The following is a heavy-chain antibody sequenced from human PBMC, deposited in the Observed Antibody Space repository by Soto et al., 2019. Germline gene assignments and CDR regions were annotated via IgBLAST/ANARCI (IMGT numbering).Heavy chain of an antibody. V-gene: IGHV1-8*01. CDR1: GDSFTSYD. D-gene: IGHD3-10*01. J-gene: IGHJ4*02. CDR2: MNSNSGNT. CDR3: ARGLISRGLVATH. Sequence: QVQLVQSGAEVKKPGASVKVSCKTSGDSFTSYDINWVRQAPGQGLEWLGRMNSNSGNTGYSDNFQGRVSMTRDTSISTAYLELTNLGSDDTAVYYCARGLISRGLVATHWGQGTPVTVSS.